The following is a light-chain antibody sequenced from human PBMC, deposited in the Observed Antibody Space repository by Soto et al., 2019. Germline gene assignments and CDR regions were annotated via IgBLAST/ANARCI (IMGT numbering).Light chain of an antibody. CDR1: QSVSTPY. V-gene: IGKV3-20*01. CDR2: STS. CDR3: QQYGSSLWT. Sequence: ENVLTQSPGTLSLSPGERATLSCRASQSVSTPYLAWYQQKPGQAPRLLIYSTSTRASGIPDRVSGSGSGTDFTLTIGRLEPEDFPVYYCQQYGSSLWTFGQWTKVEIK. J-gene: IGKJ1*01.